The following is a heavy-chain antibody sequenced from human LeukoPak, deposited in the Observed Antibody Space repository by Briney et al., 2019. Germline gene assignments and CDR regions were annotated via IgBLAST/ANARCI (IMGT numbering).Heavy chain of an antibody. J-gene: IGHJ4*02. CDR3: AKDCSGRPGVLDY. D-gene: IGHD2-15*01. CDR2: IYSDNT. Sequence: PGGSLRLSCTVSGFTVSSNSMSWVRQAPGKGLEWVSFIYSDNTHYSDSVKGRFTISRDNSKNTLYLQMNSLRAEDTAVYYCAKDCSGRPGVLDYWGQGTLVTVSS. CDR1: GFTVSSNS. V-gene: IGHV3-53*01.